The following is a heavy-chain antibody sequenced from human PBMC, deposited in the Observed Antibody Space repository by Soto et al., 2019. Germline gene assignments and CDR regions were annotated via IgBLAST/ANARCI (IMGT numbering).Heavy chain of an antibody. J-gene: IGHJ4*02. CDR2: IYHTGST. V-gene: IGHV4-31*03. CDR1: GGSISTVGHY. D-gene: IGHD1-1*01. Sequence: TSETLSLTCSVSGGSISTVGHYWTWIRHPPGKGLEWIGSIYHTGSTYYSKSLRSRLTMSVDTSKSQFSLRLSSVTAADTAAYYCARATGTLRSRNCDYWGQGSLVTVSS. CDR3: ARATGTLRSRNCDY.